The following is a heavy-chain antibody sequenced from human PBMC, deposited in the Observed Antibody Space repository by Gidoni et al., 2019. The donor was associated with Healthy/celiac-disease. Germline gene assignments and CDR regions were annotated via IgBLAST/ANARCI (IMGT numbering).Heavy chain of an antibody. Sequence: QVQLVESGGGVVQPGRSLRLSCAASGFTFSSYGMHWVRQAPGKGLEWVAVISYDGSNKYYADSVKGRFTISRDNSKNTLYLQMNSLRAEDTAVYYCAKDDYGDYLFDYWGQGTLVTVSS. V-gene: IGHV3-30*18. J-gene: IGHJ4*02. CDR1: GFTFSSYG. CDR3: AKDDYGDYLFDY. D-gene: IGHD4-17*01. CDR2: ISYDGSNK.